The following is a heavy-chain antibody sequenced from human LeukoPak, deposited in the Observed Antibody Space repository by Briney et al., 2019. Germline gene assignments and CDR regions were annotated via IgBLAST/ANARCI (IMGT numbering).Heavy chain of an antibody. CDR1: GFTFSSYA. CDR2: ISGSGGST. Sequence: GGSLRLSCAASGFTFSSYAMNWVRQAPGEGVEWVSAISGSGGSTYHADSVKGRFTISRDNSKNTLFLQMNSLRAEDAAVYYCAKGRGIAARPDYFDYWGQGTLVTVSS. CDR3: AKGRGIAARPDYFDY. D-gene: IGHD6-6*01. J-gene: IGHJ4*02. V-gene: IGHV3-23*01.